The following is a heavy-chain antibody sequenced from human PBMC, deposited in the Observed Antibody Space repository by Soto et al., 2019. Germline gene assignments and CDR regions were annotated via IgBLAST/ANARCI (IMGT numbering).Heavy chain of an antibody. Sequence: GESLENFCKGSGYRFTNYWIGWVRQMPGKSLECMGIIYPGDSDTRYSPSFQGQVTISADKSISTAYLQWSSLKASDTAMYYCAGGGVRGVITRTRDYYGMDVWGQGTTVTVS. CDR2: IYPGDSDT. J-gene: IGHJ6*02. V-gene: IGHV5-51*01. D-gene: IGHD3-10*01. CDR3: AGGGVRGVITRTRDYYGMDV. CDR1: GYRFTNYW.